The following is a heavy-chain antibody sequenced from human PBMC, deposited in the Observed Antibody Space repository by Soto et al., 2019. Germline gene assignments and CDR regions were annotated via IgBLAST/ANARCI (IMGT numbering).Heavy chain of an antibody. J-gene: IGHJ4*02. CDR3: ARGGQVVVVTAALDY. CDR2: VSPSCVHT. Sequence: ASGKVSCKASGDTFTDYYIHWVRQAPVQELEWIVTVSPSCVHTTYAQHFLGRLTITRYTSTITLYIELTIVTSDGTGIYYCARGGQVVVVTAALDYWGQRTLLTVSS. D-gene: IGHD2-21*02. CDR1: GDTFTDYY. V-gene: IGHV1-46*01.